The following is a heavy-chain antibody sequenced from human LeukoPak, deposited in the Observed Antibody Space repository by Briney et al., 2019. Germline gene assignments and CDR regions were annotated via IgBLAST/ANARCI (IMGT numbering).Heavy chain of an antibody. J-gene: IGHJ4*02. Sequence: PGGSLRLSCAASGFTFSSYSTNWVRQAPGKGLEWVSSISSSSSSILYADSVKGRFTISRDNAKISLYLQMNSLRAEDTAVYYCARAVGSSGFDCWGQGTLVTVSS. CDR1: GFTFSSYS. V-gene: IGHV3-21*01. D-gene: IGHD6-19*01. CDR3: ARAVGSSGFDC. CDR2: ISSSSSSI.